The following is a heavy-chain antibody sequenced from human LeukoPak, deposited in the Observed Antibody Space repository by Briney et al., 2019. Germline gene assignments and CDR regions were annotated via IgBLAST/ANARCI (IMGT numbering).Heavy chain of an antibody. CDR3: ARDLRWGYNWFDP. J-gene: IGHJ5*02. Sequence: SETLSLTCTVSGGSISSYFWSWIRQPPGKGLEWIGYIYYSGSTNYNPSLKSRVTISVDTSKNQFSLKLSSVTAADTAVYYCARDLRWGYNWFDPWGQGTLVTVSS. CDR2: IYYSGST. CDR1: GGSISSYF. V-gene: IGHV4-59*01. D-gene: IGHD4-23*01.